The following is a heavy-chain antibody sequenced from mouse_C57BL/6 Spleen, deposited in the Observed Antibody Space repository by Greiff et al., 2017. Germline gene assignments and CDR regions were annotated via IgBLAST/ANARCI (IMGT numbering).Heavy chain of an antibody. CDR2: ISSGSSTI. V-gene: IGHV5-17*01. Sequence: EVMLVESGGGLVKPGGSLKLSCAASGFTFSDYGMHWVRQAPEKGLEWVAYISSGSSTIYYADPVKGRFTLSRDNAKTTLFLQRTSLRSEDTAMXYCARKGTYYGSYYYAMDYWGQGTSVTVSS. CDR1: GFTFSDYG. J-gene: IGHJ4*01. CDR3: ARKGTYYGSYYYAMDY. D-gene: IGHD1-1*01.